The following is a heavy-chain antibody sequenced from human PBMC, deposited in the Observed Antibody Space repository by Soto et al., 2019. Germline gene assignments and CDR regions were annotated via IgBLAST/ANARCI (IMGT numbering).Heavy chain of an antibody. V-gene: IGHV3-74*01. CDR1: GFTFSSYW. CDR2: INSDGSST. CDR3: ARRGTDYYYYYMDV. Sequence: EVQLVESGGGLVQPGGSLRLSCAASGFTFSSYWMHWVRQAPGKGLVWVSRINSDGSSTSYADSVKGRFTISRDNAKNTLYLQMNSLRAEDTAVYYCARRGTDYYYYYMDVWGKGTTVTVSS. J-gene: IGHJ6*03.